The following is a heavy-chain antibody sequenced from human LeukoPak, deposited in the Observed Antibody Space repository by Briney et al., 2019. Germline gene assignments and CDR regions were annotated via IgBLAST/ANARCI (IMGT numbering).Heavy chain of an antibody. J-gene: IGHJ4*02. CDR1: GGSISSYY. V-gene: IGHV4-4*07. D-gene: IGHD1-26*01. CDR3: AREGVGATWEVYFDY. CDR2: IYTSGST. Sequence: SETLSLTCTVSGGSISSYYWSWIRQPAGKGLEWIGRIYTSGSTNYNPSLKSRVTMSVDTSKNQFSLKLSSVTAADTALYHCAREGVGATWEVYFDYWGQGTLVTVSS.